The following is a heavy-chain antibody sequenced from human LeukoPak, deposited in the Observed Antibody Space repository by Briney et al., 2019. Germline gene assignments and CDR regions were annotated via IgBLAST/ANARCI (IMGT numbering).Heavy chain of an antibody. D-gene: IGHD6-13*01. CDR1: GGSFSGYY. CDR2: INHSGST. J-gene: IGHJ6*02. CDR3: ARGFAAAGTFYYYYGMDV. V-gene: IGHV4-34*01. Sequence: PSETLSLTCAVYGGSFSGYYWSWIRQPPGKGLEWIGEINHSGSTNYNPSLKSRVTISVDTSKNQFSLKLGSVTAADTAVYYCARGFAAAGTFYYYYGMDVWGQGTTVTVSS.